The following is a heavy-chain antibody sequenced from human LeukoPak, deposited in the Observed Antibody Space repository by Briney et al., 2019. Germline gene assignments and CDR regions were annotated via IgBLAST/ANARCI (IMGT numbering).Heavy chain of an antibody. Sequence: GASVKVSCKASGGTFSSYAISWVRQAPGQGLEWMGGIIPIFGTANYAQKFQGRVTITTDESTSTAYMELSSLRSEDTAVYYCASALRGCSSTSCYPTDVWGKGTTVTVSS. CDR2: IIPIFGTA. V-gene: IGHV1-69*05. CDR1: GGTFSSYA. D-gene: IGHD2-2*01. J-gene: IGHJ6*04. CDR3: ASALRGCSSTSCYPTDV.